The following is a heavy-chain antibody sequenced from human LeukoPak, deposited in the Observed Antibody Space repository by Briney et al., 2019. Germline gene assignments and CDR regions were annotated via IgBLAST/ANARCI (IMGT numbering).Heavy chain of an antibody. D-gene: IGHD3-10*01. CDR1: GFTFSSYS. CDR3: ARAYYYGSGSPSNEGYYYGMDV. Sequence: GGSLRLSCAASGFTFSSYSMNWVRQAPGKGLEWVSSISSSSSYIYYADSVKGRFTISKDNAKNSLYLQMNSLRAEDTTVYYCARAYYYGSGSPSNEGYYYGMDVWGQGTTVTVSS. V-gene: IGHV3-21*01. J-gene: IGHJ6*02. CDR2: ISSSSSYI.